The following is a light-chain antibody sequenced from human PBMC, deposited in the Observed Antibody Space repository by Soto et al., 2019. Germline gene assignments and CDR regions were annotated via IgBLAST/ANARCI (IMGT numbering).Light chain of an antibody. CDR3: QQYNSYSRT. V-gene: IGKV1-5*01. CDR1: QSISSW. Sequence: DIQMTQSPSTLSASVGDRVTITCRASQSISSWLAWYQQKPGKAPKLLIYDASSLESGLPSRFSGSGSGTEFTLTTSSLQPDDFATYYCQQYNSYSRTFGHGTKVEIK. J-gene: IGKJ1*01. CDR2: DAS.